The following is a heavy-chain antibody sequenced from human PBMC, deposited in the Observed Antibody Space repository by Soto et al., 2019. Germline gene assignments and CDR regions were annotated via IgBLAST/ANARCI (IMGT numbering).Heavy chain of an antibody. CDR2: ISAYNGNT. Sequence: ASVKVSCKASGYTFTSYGISWVRQAPGQELEWMGWISAYNGNTNYAQKLQGRVTMTTDTSTSTAYMELRSLRSDDTAVYYCAREARTYYYDSSGYYLGDAFDIWGQGTMVTVSS. CDR3: AREARTYYYDSSGYYLGDAFDI. CDR1: GYTFTSYG. J-gene: IGHJ3*02. V-gene: IGHV1-18*01. D-gene: IGHD3-22*01.